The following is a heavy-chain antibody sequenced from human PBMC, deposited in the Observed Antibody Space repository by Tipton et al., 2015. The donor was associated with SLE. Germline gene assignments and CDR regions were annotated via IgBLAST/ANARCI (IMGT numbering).Heavy chain of an antibody. CDR1: GYTFTSYG. V-gene: IGHV4-34*01. CDR2: INHSGST. Sequence: QSGAEVKKPGASVKVSCKASGYTFTSYGISWVRQAPGQGLEWIGEINHSGSTNYNPSLKSRVTISLDTSKNQFSLKLNSVTAADTAVYYCARRIPARHYYYYMDVWGKGTTVTVSS. J-gene: IGHJ6*03. CDR3: ARRIPARHYYYYMDV.